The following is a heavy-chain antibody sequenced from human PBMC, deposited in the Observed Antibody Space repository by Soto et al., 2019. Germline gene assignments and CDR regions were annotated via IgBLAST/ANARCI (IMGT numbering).Heavy chain of an antibody. CDR2: ISYDGSNK. D-gene: IGHD3-22*01. CDR3: AKGGSGNYLTYYYYYGMDV. V-gene: IGHV3-30*18. CDR1: GFSLSNNG. Sequence: GGSLRLSCAASGFSLSNNGMHWVRQAPGKGLEWVAVISYDGSNKYYADSVKGRFTISRDNSKNTVYLEMNNLRAEDTAMYYCAKGGSGNYLTYYYYYGMDVWGQGTTVTVSS. J-gene: IGHJ6*02.